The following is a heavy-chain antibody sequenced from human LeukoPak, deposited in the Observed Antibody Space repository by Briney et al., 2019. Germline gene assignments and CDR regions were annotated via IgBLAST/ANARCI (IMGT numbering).Heavy chain of an antibody. V-gene: IGHV3-23*01. CDR2: ISGSGGST. Sequence: PGGSLRLSCAASGFTFSSYAMSWVRQAPGKGLEWVSVISGSGGSTYYADSVKGRVTITRDNSRNTLYLQMSSLRADDTAVYFCAKARTGDPKSAYFFDYWGQGTLVTVSS. J-gene: IGHJ4*02. CDR1: GFTFSSYA. D-gene: IGHD1-1*01. CDR3: AKARTGDPKSAYFFDY.